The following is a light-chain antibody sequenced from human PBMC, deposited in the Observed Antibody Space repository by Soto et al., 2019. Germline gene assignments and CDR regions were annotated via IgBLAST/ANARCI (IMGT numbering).Light chain of an antibody. CDR3: QQYHSYWT. CDR1: QNISSR. J-gene: IGKJ1*01. CDR2: DAS. Sequence: QMTQSPSTLSASEGDRVTITCRGSQNISSRCSFVQQKPGKAPKLLIYDASSLESGVPQRFSGSGSGTEFTLTISILQTDDFPTYYCQQYHSYWTFGQGTKVDIK. V-gene: IGKV1-5*01.